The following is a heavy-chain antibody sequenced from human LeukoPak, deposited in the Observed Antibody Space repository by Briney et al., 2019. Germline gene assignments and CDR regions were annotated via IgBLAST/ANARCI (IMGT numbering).Heavy chain of an antibody. CDR3: AREYSGSFSFDY. CDR2: IYTSGST. D-gene: IGHD1-26*01. Sequence: KASETLSLTCTVSGGSISSGSYYWSWIRQPAGKGLEWIGRIYTSGSTNYNPSLKSRVTISVDTSKNQFSLKLSSVTAADTAVYYCAREYSGSFSFDYWGQGTLVTVSS. CDR1: GGSISSGSYY. J-gene: IGHJ4*02. V-gene: IGHV4-61*02.